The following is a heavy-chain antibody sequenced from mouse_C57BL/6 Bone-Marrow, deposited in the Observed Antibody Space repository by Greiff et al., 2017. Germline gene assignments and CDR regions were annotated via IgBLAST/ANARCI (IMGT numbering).Heavy chain of an antibody. CDR2: IDPEDGET. CDR3: ARSGTTVVANFPHRYFDV. V-gene: IGHV14-2*01. CDR1: GFNINDYY. J-gene: IGHJ1*03. Sequence: VQLQQSGAELVKPGASVKLSCTASGFNINDYYMHWVKQRPEQGLEWIGRIDPEDGETKYDPKFQGKATLTADTSSNTAYLQLSSLTSEDTAVYYCARSGTTVVANFPHRYFDVWGTGTTVTVSS. D-gene: IGHD1-1*01.